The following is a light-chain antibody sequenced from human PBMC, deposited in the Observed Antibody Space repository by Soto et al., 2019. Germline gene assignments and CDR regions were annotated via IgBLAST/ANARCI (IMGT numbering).Light chain of an antibody. Sequence: QLVLPQPPSASASLGASVTLTCTLSSGYSNYKVDWYQQRPGKGPRFVMRVGTGGIVGSKGDGIPDRFSVLGSGLNRYLTIKNIQEEDESDYHCGADHGSGSNFVSVFGGGTKLTVL. V-gene: IGLV9-49*01. CDR3: GADHGSGSNFVSV. CDR2: VGTGGIVG. CDR1: SGYSNYK. J-gene: IGLJ2*01.